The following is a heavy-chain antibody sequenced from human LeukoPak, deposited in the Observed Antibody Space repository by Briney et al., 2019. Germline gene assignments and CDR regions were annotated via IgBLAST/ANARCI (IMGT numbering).Heavy chain of an antibody. V-gene: IGHV4-59*08. D-gene: IGHD6-19*01. J-gene: IGHJ4*02. Sequence: SETLSLTCTVSGGSISSYYWSWIRQPPGKGLEWIGYIYYSGSTNYNPSLKSRVTISVDTSKNQFSLKLSSVTAADTAVYYCAGRGIAVADYPYWSQGTLVTVSS. CDR1: GGSISSYY. CDR3: AGRGIAVADYPY. CDR2: IYYSGST.